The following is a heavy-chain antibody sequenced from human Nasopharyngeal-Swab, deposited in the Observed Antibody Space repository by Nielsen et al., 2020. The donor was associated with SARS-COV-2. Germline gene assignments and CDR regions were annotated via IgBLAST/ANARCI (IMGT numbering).Heavy chain of an antibody. J-gene: IGHJ6*03. V-gene: IGHV1-69*06. Sequence: VRQAPGQGLEGLGGIIPIFGTANYAQKFQGRVKITADKSTSTAYMELSSLRSEDTAVYYCARVPISTGGYYYYYYYMDVWGKGTTVTVSS. CDR2: IIPIFGTA. D-gene: IGHD7-27*01. CDR3: ARVPISTGGYYYYYYYMDV.